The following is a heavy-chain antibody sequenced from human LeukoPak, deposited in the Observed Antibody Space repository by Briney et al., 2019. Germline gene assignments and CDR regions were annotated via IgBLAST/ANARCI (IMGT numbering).Heavy chain of an antibody. Sequence: GGSLRLSCATSGFAFSSYAMSWVRQAPGKGLEWVSAISGSGGSTYYADSVKGRFTISRDNSKNTLYLQMNSLRAEDTAVYYCAKFVVVVVAARNAFDIWGQGTMVTVSS. D-gene: IGHD2-15*01. CDR2: ISGSGGST. CDR1: GFAFSSYA. J-gene: IGHJ3*02. CDR3: AKFVVVVVAARNAFDI. V-gene: IGHV3-23*01.